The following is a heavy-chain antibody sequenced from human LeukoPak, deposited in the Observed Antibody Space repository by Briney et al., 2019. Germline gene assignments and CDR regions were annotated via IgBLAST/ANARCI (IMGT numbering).Heavy chain of an antibody. CDR3: ARCFPPLHDSSSWPAPVYYYYYGMDV. CDR2: IYYSGST. Sequence: SETLSLTCTVSGGSISSYYWSWIRQPPGKGLEWIGYIYYSGSTNYNPSLKSRVTISVDTSKNQFSLKLSSVTAADTAVYYCARCFPPLHDSSSWPAPVYYYYYGMDVWGQGTTVTVSS. J-gene: IGHJ6*02. CDR1: GGSISSYY. V-gene: IGHV4-59*08. D-gene: IGHD6-13*01.